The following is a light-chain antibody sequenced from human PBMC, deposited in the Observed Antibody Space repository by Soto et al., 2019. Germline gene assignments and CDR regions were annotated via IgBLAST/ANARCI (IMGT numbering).Light chain of an antibody. J-gene: IGKJ1*01. CDR1: QSIDTY. CDR2: ATY. Sequence: DLPMTQSPSSLSASVGDRVTITCRASQSIDTYLNWYQQRPGKAPKVLIYATYNLHSGVPSRFSGSGSGTDFTLTISSLQPEDFATYYCQQTYSTPRTFGQGTKVEI. CDR3: QQTYSTPRT. V-gene: IGKV1-39*01.